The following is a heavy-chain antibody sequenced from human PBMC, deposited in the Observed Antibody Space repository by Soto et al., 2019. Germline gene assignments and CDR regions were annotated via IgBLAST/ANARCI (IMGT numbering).Heavy chain of an antibody. J-gene: IGHJ4*02. D-gene: IGHD3-10*01. V-gene: IGHV1-2*02. Sequence: ASEKVSCKASGYTFTGYYMHWVRQAPGQGLEWMGWINPNSGGTNYAQKFQGRVTMTRDTSISTAYMELSRLRSDDTAVYYCARARLLWFGELSVYWGQGTLVTVSS. CDR1: GYTFTGYY. CDR3: ARARLLWFGELSVY. CDR2: INPNSGGT.